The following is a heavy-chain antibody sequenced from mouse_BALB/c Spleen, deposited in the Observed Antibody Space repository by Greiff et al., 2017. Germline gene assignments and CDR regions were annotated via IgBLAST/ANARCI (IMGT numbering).Heavy chain of an antibody. CDR2: IWGDGST. D-gene: IGHD1-1*01. Sequence: QVQLKQSGPGLVAPSQSLSITCTVSGFSLTGYGVNWVRQPPGKGLEWLGMIWGDGSTDYNSALKSRLSISKDNSKSQVFLKMNSLQTDDTARYYCARAYYGSSSWFAYWGQGTLVTVSA. V-gene: IGHV2-6-7*01. CDR3: ARAYYGSSSWFAY. CDR1: GFSLTGYG. J-gene: IGHJ3*01.